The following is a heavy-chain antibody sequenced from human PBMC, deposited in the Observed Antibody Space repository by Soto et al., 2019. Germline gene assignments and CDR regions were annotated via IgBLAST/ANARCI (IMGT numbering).Heavy chain of an antibody. V-gene: IGHV3-30*18. CDR2: ISYDGSNK. CDR3: AKDMDPGLIAVATRFDP. J-gene: IGHJ5*02. Sequence: GGSLRLSCAASGFTFSSYGMHWVRQAPGKGLEWVAVISYDGSNKYYADSVKGRFTISRDNSKNTLYLQMNSLRAEDTAVYYCAKDMDPGLIAVATRFDPWGQGTLVTVSS. CDR1: GFTFSSYG. D-gene: IGHD6-19*01.